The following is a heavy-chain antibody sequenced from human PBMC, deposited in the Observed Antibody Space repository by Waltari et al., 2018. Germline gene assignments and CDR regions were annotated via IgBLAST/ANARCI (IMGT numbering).Heavy chain of an antibody. CDR1: GYTFTSYD. CDR2: MNPNSGNT. V-gene: IGHV1-8*01. Sequence: QVQLVQSGAEVKKPGASVKVSCKASGYTFTSYDINLVRQATGQGLEWMGWMNPNSGNTGYAQKFQGRVTMTRNTSISTAYMELSSLRSEDTAVYYCARAAYYYDSSGYYPDAFDIWGQGTMVTVSS. D-gene: IGHD3-22*01. CDR3: ARAAYYYDSSGYYPDAFDI. J-gene: IGHJ3*02.